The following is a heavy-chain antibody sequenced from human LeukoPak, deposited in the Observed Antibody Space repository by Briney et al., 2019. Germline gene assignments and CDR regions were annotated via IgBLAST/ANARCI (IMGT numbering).Heavy chain of an antibody. J-gene: IGHJ4*02. CDR2: INPGDSDT. D-gene: IGHD3-10*01. CDR3: GRLYGSGSFYHHFDN. V-gene: IGHV5-51*01. Sequence: GESLKISCKGSGYRFSSYWIAWVRQLPGKGLEWMGIINPGDSDTRYSPSFQGRVSISADKSIRTAFLQWSSLKASDTAMYYCGRLYGSGSFYHHFDNWGQGTLVTVSS. CDR1: GYRFSSYW.